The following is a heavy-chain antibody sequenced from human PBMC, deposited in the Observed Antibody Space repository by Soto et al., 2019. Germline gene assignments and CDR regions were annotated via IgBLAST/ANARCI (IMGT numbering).Heavy chain of an antibody. CDR1: GYTFTGYY. CDR3: ARVPPAEGDWFDP. J-gene: IGHJ5*02. CDR2: INPNSGGT. Sequence: ASVKVSCKASGYTFTGYYIHWVRQAPGQGLEWMGWINPNSGGTNYALKFQGRVTMTRDTSITTAYMELSRLGSDDTAVYYCARVPPAEGDWFDPWSQGALVTVSS. V-gene: IGHV1-2*02.